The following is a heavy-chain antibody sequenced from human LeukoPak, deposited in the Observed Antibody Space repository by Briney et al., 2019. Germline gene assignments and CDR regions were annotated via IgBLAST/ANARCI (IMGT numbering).Heavy chain of an antibody. CDR1: GYSFTSYW. CDR3: ARTTYYYDSSGYRFGAFDI. D-gene: IGHD3-22*01. CDR2: IYPGDSDT. J-gene: IGHJ3*02. Sequence: GESLKISCKGSGYSFTSYWIGWVRQMPGKGLEWMGIIYPGDSDTRYSPSFQGQVTISADKSIRTAYLQWSSLKASDTAMYYCARTTYYYDSSGYRFGAFDIWGQGTMVTVSS. V-gene: IGHV5-51*01.